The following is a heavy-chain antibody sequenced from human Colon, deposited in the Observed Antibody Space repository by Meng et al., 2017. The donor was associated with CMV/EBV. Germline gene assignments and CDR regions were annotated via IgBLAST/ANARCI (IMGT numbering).Heavy chain of an antibody. CDR3: ARLMGSKPTPFYHGMDV. J-gene: IGHJ6*02. V-gene: IGHV4-61*01. CDR1: GAPIDTGSYY. D-gene: IGHD2-8*01. Sequence: SETLSLTCTVSGAPIDTGSYYWSWIRQSPGRGLEYIGYIYFRGSNNYSPSLKSRVRMSGDTSRNQFSLEMTSVTAADTAIYYCARLMGSKPTPFYHGMDVWGQGTTVTVSS. CDR2: IYFRGSN.